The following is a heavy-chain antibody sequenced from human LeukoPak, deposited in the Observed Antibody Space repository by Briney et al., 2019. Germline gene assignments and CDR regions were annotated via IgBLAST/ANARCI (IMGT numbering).Heavy chain of an antibody. Sequence: PGGSLRLSCAASGFTFSSYAMSWVRQAPGKGLEWVSSISSSSSYIYYADSVKGRFTISRDNAKNSLYLQMNSLRAEDTAVYYCARGSKRIQGYSDYWGQGTLVTVSS. CDR3: ARGSKRIQGYSDY. CDR1: GFTFSSYA. D-gene: IGHD2/OR15-2a*01. J-gene: IGHJ4*02. CDR2: ISSSSSYI. V-gene: IGHV3-21*01.